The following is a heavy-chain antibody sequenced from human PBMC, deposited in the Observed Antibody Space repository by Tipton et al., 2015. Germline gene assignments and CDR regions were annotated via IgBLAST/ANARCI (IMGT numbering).Heavy chain of an antibody. Sequence: SLRLSCTVSGGSISSYYWSWIRQPPGKGLECVSVLHGGGTTYCADSVKGRFTISRDNSKNTLHLQMNSLRAEDTAVYYCVGYGGHSVWGQGTLVTVSS. J-gene: IGHJ4*02. D-gene: IGHD4-23*01. CDR3: VGYGGHSV. CDR2: LHGGGTT. V-gene: IGHV3-53*01. CDR1: GGSISSYY.